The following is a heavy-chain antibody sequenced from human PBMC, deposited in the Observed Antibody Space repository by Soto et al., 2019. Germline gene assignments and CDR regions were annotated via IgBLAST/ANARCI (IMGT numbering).Heavy chain of an antibody. Sequence: EVQLVESGGGLVQPGGSLRLSCAASGFTFSSYAMHWVRQAPGKGLEYVSAISSNGGSTYYANSVKGRFTISRDNSQNTLYLQMGSLRAEDRAVYYCAGEDVGVVVAATVHYYYYMDVWGKGTTVTVSS. CDR2: ISSNGGST. J-gene: IGHJ6*03. CDR1: GFTFSSYA. V-gene: IGHV3-64*01. D-gene: IGHD2-15*01. CDR3: AGEDVGVVVAATVHYYYYMDV.